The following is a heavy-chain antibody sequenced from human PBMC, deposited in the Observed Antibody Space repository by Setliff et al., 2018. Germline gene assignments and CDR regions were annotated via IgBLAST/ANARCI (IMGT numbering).Heavy chain of an antibody. CDR2: IYWDDVK. J-gene: IGHJ4*02. V-gene: IGHV2-5*02. D-gene: IGHD3-10*01. Sequence: SGPTLVNPTQTLTLTCSFSGFSLRSSGMAVGWIRQPPGKALEWLALIYWDDVKRYSPFLKYRLTITQDTSKNQVVLTLTNMDPVDTATYYCAHRGGYGADSLYYFDVWGQGTLVTVSS. CDR1: GFSLRSSGMA. CDR3: AHRGGYGADSLYYFDV.